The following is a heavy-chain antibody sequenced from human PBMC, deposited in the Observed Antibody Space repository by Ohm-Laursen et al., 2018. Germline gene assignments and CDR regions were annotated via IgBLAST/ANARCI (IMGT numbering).Heavy chain of an antibody. CDR2: MNPNSHNT. D-gene: IGHD4-23*01. CDR3: ARAVRYQLLSDP. J-gene: IGHJ5*02. Sequence: ASVKVSCKATGYTFSSYDIIWVRQASGQGPEWMGWMNPNSHNTGYARKFRGRVSMTSDSSISTAYMELYSLTSEDTATYYCARAVRYQLLSDPWGQGTLVTVSS. CDR1: GYTFSSYD. V-gene: IGHV1-8*01.